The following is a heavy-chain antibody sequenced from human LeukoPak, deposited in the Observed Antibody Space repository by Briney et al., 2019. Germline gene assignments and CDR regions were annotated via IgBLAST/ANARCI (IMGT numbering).Heavy chain of an antibody. CDR1: GFTVCTNY. J-gene: IGHJ6*03. CDR3: ARVPYGNYHYYYMDV. V-gene: IGHV3-53*01. CDR2: IYSGSST. D-gene: IGHD3-10*01. Sequence: GGSLRLSCAASGFTVCTNYMSWVRQAPGKGLEWVSLIYSGSSTYYANSVKGRFTISRDNSKNTAYLQMNSLRAEDTAVYYCARVPYGNYHYYYMDVWGKGTTVTVSS.